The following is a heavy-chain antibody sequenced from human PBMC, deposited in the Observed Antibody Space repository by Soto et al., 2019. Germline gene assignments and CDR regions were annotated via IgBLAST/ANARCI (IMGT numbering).Heavy chain of an antibody. J-gene: IGHJ6*02. D-gene: IGHD1-26*01. CDR1: GFTVNSYY. CDR2: TNTGGTT. CDR3: AKGAGFILAV. V-gene: IGHV3-53*02. Sequence: EVQVLATGGGLIQPGGSLRLSCAASGFTVNSYYMSWVRQAPGEGLQWVSITNTGGTTYYADSVKGRFTVSRDNSKNTLYLQMNSLRAEDTAVYYCAKGAGFILAVWGQGTTVSVSS.